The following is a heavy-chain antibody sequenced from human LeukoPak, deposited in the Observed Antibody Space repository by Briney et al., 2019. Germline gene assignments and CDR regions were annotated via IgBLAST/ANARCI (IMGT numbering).Heavy chain of an antibody. V-gene: IGHV1-3*01. CDR2: INAGNGNT. J-gene: IGHJ6*02. Sequence: ASVKVSCKASGYTFTGYAMHWVRRAPGQRLEWMGWINAGNGNTKYSQKFQGRVTITRDTSASTAYMELSSLRSEDTAVYYCARDRLEQWLAVVVMDVWGQGTTVTVSS. CDR1: GYTFTGYA. D-gene: IGHD6-19*01. CDR3: ARDRLEQWLAVVVMDV.